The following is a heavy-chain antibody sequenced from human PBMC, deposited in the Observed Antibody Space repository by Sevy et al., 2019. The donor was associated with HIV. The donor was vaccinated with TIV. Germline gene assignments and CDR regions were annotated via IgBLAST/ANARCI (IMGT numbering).Heavy chain of an antibody. D-gene: IGHD2-8*01. J-gene: IGHJ4*02. CDR3: ARVAVSYCTNDCYHRFDY. Sequence: GGSLRLSCAVSGFSFSHYAFHWVRQAPGKELEWVSLISYDGTYKYSADSVKGRFTISRDNSKNTLYLQMNSLRGNDTAVYYCARVAVSYCTNDCYHRFDYWGPGALVTVSS. CDR2: ISYDGTYK. V-gene: IGHV3-30-3*01. CDR1: GFSFSHYA.